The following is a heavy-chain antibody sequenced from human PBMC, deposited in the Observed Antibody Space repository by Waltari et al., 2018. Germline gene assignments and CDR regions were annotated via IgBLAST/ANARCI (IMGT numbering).Heavy chain of an antibody. J-gene: IGHJ6*02. D-gene: IGHD3-22*01. CDR1: GGTFSSYA. CDR2: IIPIFGTA. V-gene: IGHV1-69*01. Sequence: QVQLVQSGAEVKKPGSSVKVSCKASGGTFSSYAISWVRQAPGQGLEWMGGIIPIFGTANYAQKCQGRVTITADESTSTAYMELSSLRSEDTAVYYCARDQGYYDSSGTYGMDVWGQGTTVTVSS. CDR3: ARDQGYYDSSGTYGMDV.